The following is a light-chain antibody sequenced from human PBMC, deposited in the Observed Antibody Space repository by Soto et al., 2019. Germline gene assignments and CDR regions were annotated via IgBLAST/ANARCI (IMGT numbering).Light chain of an antibody. CDR1: SSNIGTNF. CDR3: AAWDDSLSGWV. CDR2: NNN. J-gene: IGLJ3*02. V-gene: IGLV1-47*02. Sequence: VVTQPPSASGTPGQRVTISCSGSSSNIGTNFVYWYLQLPGTAPKLLIFNNNQRPSGVPDRFSGSKSGTSASLAISGLRSEDEADYYCAAWDDSLSGWVFGGGTKLTVL.